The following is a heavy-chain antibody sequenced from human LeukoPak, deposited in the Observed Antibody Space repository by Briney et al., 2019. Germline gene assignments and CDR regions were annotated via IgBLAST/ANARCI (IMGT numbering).Heavy chain of an antibody. CDR3: ARAPDYSSSSDCYYYYMDV. D-gene: IGHD6-6*01. V-gene: IGHV1-8*03. J-gene: IGHJ6*03. Sequence: GASVKVSCKASGYTFTSYDINWVRQATGQGLEWMGWMNPNSGNTGYAQKFQGRVTTTRNTSISTAYMELSSLRSEDTAVYYCARAPDYSSSSDCYYYYMDVWGKGTTVTVSS. CDR1: GYTFTSYD. CDR2: MNPNSGNT.